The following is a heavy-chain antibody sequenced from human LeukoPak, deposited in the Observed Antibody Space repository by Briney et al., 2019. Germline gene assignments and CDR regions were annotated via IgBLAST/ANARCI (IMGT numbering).Heavy chain of an antibody. V-gene: IGHV4-39*07. CDR1: RGSMMSGSYN. Sequence: PSETLSLTCTVSRGSMMSGSYNGGWIRQPPGKGLEWIATIDYTGDTSYSPSLTRRVAMSLDTSKNQFSLNLNSVTAADTAVYYCARLLPCTTCNSGLGYMDVWAKGTTVTVSS. CDR2: IDYTGDT. J-gene: IGHJ6*03. CDR3: ARLLPCTTCNSGLGYMDV. D-gene: IGHD2-2*01.